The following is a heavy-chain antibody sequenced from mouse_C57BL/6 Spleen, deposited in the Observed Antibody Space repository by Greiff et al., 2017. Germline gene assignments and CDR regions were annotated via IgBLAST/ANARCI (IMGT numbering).Heavy chain of an antibody. J-gene: IGHJ3*01. D-gene: IGHD1-1*01. CDR3: ARDETTVVDPLAY. Sequence: EVKLMESGGGLVKPGGSLKLSCAASGFTFSSYAMSWVRQTPEKRLEWVATISDGGSYTYYPDNVKGRFTISRDNAKNNLYLQMSHLKSEDTARYYCARDETTVVDPLAYWGQGTLVTVSA. CDR1: GFTFSSYA. V-gene: IGHV5-4*01. CDR2: ISDGGSYT.